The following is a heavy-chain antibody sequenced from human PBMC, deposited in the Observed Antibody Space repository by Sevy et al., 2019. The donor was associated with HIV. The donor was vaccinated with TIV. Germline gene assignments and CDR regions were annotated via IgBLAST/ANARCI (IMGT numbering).Heavy chain of an antibody. CDR3: AAISGYCRDGTCYAGTSIDQ. V-gene: IGHV3-11*01. J-gene: IGHJ4*02. CDR1: GFNLTDYY. Sequence: GGSLRLSCAASGFNLTDYYINWIRQAPGKGLEWISYISGGDTTTYYSDSVEGRFTVSRDNAKNSVFLQMISLRAGDTAVYYCAAISGYCRDGTCYAGTSIDQWGEGSLVTVSS. CDR2: ISGGDTTT. D-gene: IGHD2-15*01.